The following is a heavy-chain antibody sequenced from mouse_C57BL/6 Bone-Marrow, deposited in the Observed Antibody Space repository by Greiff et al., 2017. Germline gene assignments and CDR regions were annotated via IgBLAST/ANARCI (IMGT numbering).Heavy chain of an antibody. Sequence: QVQLQQSGAELVKPGASVKLSCKASGYTFTSYCMHWVKQRPGQGLEWIGMINPSSGGTKYNEKFKSKATLTVDKSSSTAYMQLSSLTSEDSAVYYGAGVILRCFAYWGKGTLVTVSA. CDR3: AGVILRCFAY. V-gene: IGHV1-53*01. D-gene: IGHD1-1*01. CDR2: INPSSGGT. J-gene: IGHJ3*01. CDR1: GYTFTSYC.